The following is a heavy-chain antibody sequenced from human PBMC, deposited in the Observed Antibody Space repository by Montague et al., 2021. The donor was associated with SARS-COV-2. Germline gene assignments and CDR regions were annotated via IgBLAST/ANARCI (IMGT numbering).Heavy chain of an antibody. D-gene: IGHD3-16*01. CDR1: GLTFNRHG. Sequence: SLRLSCAASGLTFNRHGMHWVRQAPGKGLEWVAVIWYDGSKRFYSDSVRGRFTISGDNSKNTVYLQMNSLSVEDTAVYYCASAYHDYGLDNWGQGTLVTVSS. V-gene: IGHV3-33*01. CDR3: ASAYHDYGLDN. CDR2: IWYDGSKR. J-gene: IGHJ4*02.